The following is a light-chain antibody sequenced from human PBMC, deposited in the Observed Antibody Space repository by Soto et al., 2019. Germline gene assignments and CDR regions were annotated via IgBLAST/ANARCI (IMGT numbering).Light chain of an antibody. Sequence: QSVLTQPASVSGSPGQSITISCTGTSSDVGGYNYVSWYQQHPGKAPKLTISELSNRHSGVSNRLSGSKSGNTASLTISGLQAEDEADYYCCSYAGSYTYVFGPGTKVTAL. V-gene: IGLV2-14*01. CDR2: ELS. J-gene: IGLJ1*01. CDR3: CSYAGSYTYV. CDR1: SSDVGGYNY.